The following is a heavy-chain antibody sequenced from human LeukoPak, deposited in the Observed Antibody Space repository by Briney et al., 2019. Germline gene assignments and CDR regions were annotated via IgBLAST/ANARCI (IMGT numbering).Heavy chain of an antibody. CDR2: ISSRSSTL. V-gene: IGHV3-48*04. Sequence: PGGSLRLSCTASGFTFSTYDMIWVRQAPGKVLEWVSFISSRSSTLYYADSVKGRFTISRDNARNSLFLQMNSLRAEDTAIYYCARDEGYYFDSWGQGTQVTVSS. J-gene: IGHJ4*02. CDR3: ARDEGYYFDS. CDR1: GFTFSTYD.